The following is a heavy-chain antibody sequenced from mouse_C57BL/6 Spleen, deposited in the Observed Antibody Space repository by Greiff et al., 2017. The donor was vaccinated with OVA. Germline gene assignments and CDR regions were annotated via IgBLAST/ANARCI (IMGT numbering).Heavy chain of an antibody. J-gene: IGHJ1*03. CDR2: IRNKANGHTT. Sequence: EVQGVESGGGLVQPGGSLSLSCAASGFTFTDYYMSWVRQPPGKALEWLGFIRNKANGHTTEYSASVKGRFTISRDNSQSILYLQMNALRAEDSATYYCARAYGGLWYFDVWGTGTTVTVSS. V-gene: IGHV7-3*01. CDR1: GFTFTDYY. D-gene: IGHD6-5*01. CDR3: ARAYGGLWYFDV.